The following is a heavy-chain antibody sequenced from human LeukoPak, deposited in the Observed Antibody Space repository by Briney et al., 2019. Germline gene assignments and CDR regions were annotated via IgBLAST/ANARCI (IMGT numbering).Heavy chain of an antibody. D-gene: IGHD1-26*01. CDR2: IQDEGITK. Sequence: PGGSLRLSCLGSGFPFRSYDMHWVRQAPGKGTEWVAYIQDEGITKNYGDSVKGRFNISRDNSKNTVYLDMASLTVADTALYYCAIARASANYYFDSWGHGTLVIVSS. V-gene: IGHV3-30*02. CDR1: GFPFRSYD. CDR3: AIARASANYYFDS. J-gene: IGHJ4*01.